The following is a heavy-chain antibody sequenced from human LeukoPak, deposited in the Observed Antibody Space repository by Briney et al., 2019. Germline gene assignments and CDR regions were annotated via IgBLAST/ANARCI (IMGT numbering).Heavy chain of an antibody. V-gene: IGHV3-21*01. D-gene: IGHD1-26*01. CDR3: ARAPEGELLLDY. Sequence: GGSLRLSCAASGFTFSSYSMNWVRQAPGKGLEWVSSISSSSSYIYYADSVKGRFTISRDNAKNSLYLQMNSLRAEDTAVYYCARAPEGELLLDYWGQGTLVTVSS. CDR2: ISSSSSYI. J-gene: IGHJ4*02. CDR1: GFTFSSYS.